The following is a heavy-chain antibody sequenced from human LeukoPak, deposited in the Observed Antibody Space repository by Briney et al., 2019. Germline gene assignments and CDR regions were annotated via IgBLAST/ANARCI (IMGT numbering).Heavy chain of an antibody. V-gene: IGHV1-8*01. D-gene: IGHD5-24*01. CDR1: GYTFTSYD. J-gene: IGHJ4*02. Sequence: GASVKVSCKASGYTFTSYDINWVRQATGQGLEWMGWMNPNSGNTGYAQKFQGRVTMTRNTSISTAYMELSSLRSEDTAVYYCARGSGREAYNTFFDNGGQEFLVTVSS. CDR2: MNPNSGNT. CDR3: ARGSGREAYNTFFDN.